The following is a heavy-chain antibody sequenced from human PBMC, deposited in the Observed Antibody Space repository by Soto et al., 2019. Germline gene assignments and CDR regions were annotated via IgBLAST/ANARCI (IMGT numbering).Heavy chain of an antibody. CDR3: ARSRDRFDY. Sequence: ASGYTFTIYYMHWVRQAPGQGLEWMGIINPSGGSTSYAQMFQGRVTMTRDTSTSTVYMELSSLRSEDTAIYYCARSRDRFDYWGQGTLVTVSS. CDR1: GYTFTIYY. J-gene: IGHJ4*02. CDR2: INPSGGST. V-gene: IGHV1-46*01.